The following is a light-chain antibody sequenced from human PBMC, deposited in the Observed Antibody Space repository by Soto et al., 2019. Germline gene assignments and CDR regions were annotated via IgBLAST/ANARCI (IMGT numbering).Light chain of an antibody. Sequence: QSALTQPPSVSAAPGQKVTISCSGSNSNIGNNYVSWYQQVPGTAPKLLIYNNDKRPSGIPDRFSGSWSGTSATLGITGLQTGDEADYYCGTWDTGLSAGVFGGGTKRTVL. J-gene: IGLJ2*01. V-gene: IGLV1-51*01. CDR1: NSNIGNNY. CDR2: NND. CDR3: GTWDTGLSAGV.